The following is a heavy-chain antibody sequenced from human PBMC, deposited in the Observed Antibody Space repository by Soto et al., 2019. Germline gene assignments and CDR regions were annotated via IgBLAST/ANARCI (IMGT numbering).Heavy chain of an antibody. V-gene: IGHV1-18*01. CDR3: ARARYGDY. D-gene: IGHD1-1*01. J-gene: IGHJ4*02. CDR2: ISAHNGNT. Sequence: QVHLVQSGAEVKKPGASVKVSCKGSGYGFTTYGITWVRQAPGQGLEWMAWISAHNGNTNYAQKLQGRVTVTRDTPTSTAYMELRSLRSDDTAVYYCARARYGDYWGQGALVTVSS. CDR1: GYGFTTYG.